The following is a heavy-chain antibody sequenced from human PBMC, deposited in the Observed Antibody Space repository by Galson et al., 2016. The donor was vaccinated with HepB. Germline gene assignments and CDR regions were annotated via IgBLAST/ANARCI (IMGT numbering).Heavy chain of an antibody. CDR1: GYTFSLYG. Sequence: SGYTFSLYGISWVRQAPGQGLEWMGWINPYNGDTNYAQKLQGRVTMTTYTSTSAAYMELRSLRSDDTAVYYCARVHCSGGSCYPYGGVDYWGQGTLVTVSS. J-gene: IGHJ4*02. CDR2: INPYNGDT. V-gene: IGHV1-18*01. CDR3: ARVHCSGGSCYPYGGVDY. D-gene: IGHD2-15*01.